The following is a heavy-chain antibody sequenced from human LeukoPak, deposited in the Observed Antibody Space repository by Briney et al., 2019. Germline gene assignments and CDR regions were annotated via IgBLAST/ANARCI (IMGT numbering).Heavy chain of an antibody. Sequence: GRSLRLSCAASGFTCSSYGMHWVRQAPGKGLEWVAVISYDGSNKYYADSVKGRFTISRDNSKNTLYLQMNSLRAEDTAVYYCAKGGDGSGWYGEYWGQGTLVTVSS. CDR3: AKGGDGSGWYGEY. CDR2: ISYDGSNK. CDR1: GFTCSSYG. D-gene: IGHD6-19*01. V-gene: IGHV3-30*18. J-gene: IGHJ4*02.